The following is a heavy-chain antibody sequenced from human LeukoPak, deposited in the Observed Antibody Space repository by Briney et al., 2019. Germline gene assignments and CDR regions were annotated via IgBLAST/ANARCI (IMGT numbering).Heavy chain of an antibody. J-gene: IGHJ3*02. D-gene: IGHD2-2*01. CDR2: ISAYNGNT. CDR3: AREGYTVGYCSSTSCFRGAFDI. CDR1: GYTFTSYG. Sequence: ASVKVSCKASGYTFTSYGISWVRQAPGQGLEWMGWISAYNGNTNYAQKLQGRVTMTTDTSTSTAYMELRSLRSDDTAVYYCAREGYTVGYCSSTSCFRGAFDIRGQGTMVTVSA. V-gene: IGHV1-18*01.